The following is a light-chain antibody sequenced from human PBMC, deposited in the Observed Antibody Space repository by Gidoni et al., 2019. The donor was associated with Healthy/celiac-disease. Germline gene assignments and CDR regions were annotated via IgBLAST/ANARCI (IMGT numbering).Light chain of an antibody. CDR2: SNN. V-gene: IGLV1-44*01. Sequence: QSVLTQPPSASGTPGQRVTISCSGSSSTIGSKPVNWYQQLPGTAPNLLIYSNNQRPSGFPDRFSGSKSGTSSSLAISGLQSEDESDYYCAACDDSLNCYVVFGGGTKLTVL. CDR3: AACDDSLNCYVV. J-gene: IGLJ2*01. CDR1: SSTIGSKP.